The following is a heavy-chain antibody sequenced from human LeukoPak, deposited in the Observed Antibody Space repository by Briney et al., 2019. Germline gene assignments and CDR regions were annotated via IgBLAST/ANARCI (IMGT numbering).Heavy chain of an antibody. V-gene: IGHV4-59*01. J-gene: IGHJ4*02. CDR2: IYYSGST. CDR1: GGSISSYY. Sequence: SETLSLTCTVSGGSISSYYWSWIRQPPGKGLEWIGYIYYSGSTNYNPSLKSRVTISVDTSKNQFSLKLSSVTAADTAVYYCARYTGYYLDFDYWGQGTLVTVSS. CDR3: ARYTGYYLDFDY. D-gene: IGHD3-9*01.